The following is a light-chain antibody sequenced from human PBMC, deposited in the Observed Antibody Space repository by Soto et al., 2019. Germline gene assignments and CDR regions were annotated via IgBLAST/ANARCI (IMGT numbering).Light chain of an antibody. CDR3: PQHIRWPLT. CDR1: QSVSSN. Sequence: CPPTLTVSPGERATFSCRASQSVSSNLAWYQQKPGQAPSLLIYGASTRATGTPARFSGSGSGTEFTLTISTLQSEDFAVYYCPQHIRWPLTFGRGTKVDIK. CDR2: GAS. V-gene: IGKV3-15*01. J-gene: IGKJ4*01.